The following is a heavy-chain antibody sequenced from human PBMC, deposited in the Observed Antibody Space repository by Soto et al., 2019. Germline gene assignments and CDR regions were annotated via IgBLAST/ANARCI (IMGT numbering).Heavy chain of an antibody. J-gene: IGHJ3*02. D-gene: IGHD3-10*01. CDR2: IYSGGST. V-gene: IGHV3-53*04. Sequence: EVQLVESGGGLVQPGGSLRLSCAASGFTVSSNYMSWVRQAPGKGLEWVSVIYSGGSTYYADSVKGRFTISRHNSKNTLYLQMKSLRAEDTAVYYCARFRVRGVPDAFDIWGQGTMVTVSS. CDR1: GFTVSSNY. CDR3: ARFRVRGVPDAFDI.